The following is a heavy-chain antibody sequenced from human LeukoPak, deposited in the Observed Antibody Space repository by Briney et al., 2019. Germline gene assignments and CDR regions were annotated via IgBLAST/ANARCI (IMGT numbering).Heavy chain of an antibody. J-gene: IGHJ5*02. CDR1: GGSISSYY. CDR3: ARVGPIAAAGGYNWFDP. CDR2: IYTSGST. D-gene: IGHD6-13*01. Sequence: SETLSLTCTVSGGSISSYYWSWIRQPAGKGLEWIGRIYTSGSTNYNPSLKSRVTMSVDTSKNQFSLKLSSVTAADTAVYYCARVGPIAAAGGYNWFDPWGQGTLVTVSS. V-gene: IGHV4-4*07.